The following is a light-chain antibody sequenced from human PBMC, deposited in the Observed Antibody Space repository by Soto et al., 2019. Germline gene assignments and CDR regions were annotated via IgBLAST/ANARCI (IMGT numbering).Light chain of an antibody. CDR3: ASYAGTKHFV. CDR2: EVT. CDR1: SSDVGFYNF. V-gene: IGLV2-8*01. J-gene: IGLJ1*01. Sequence: QSALTQPPSASGSPGQSLTISCTGTSSDVGFYNFVSWYQQRPGKAPKLVIYEVTKRPSGVPDRFSGSKSGSTASLTVSGRQADDEADYYCASYAGTKHFVFGSGTKLTVL.